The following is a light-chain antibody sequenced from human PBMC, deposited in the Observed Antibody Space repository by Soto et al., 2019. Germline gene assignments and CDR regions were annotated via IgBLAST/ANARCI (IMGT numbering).Light chain of an antibody. CDR2: GAS. V-gene: IGKV3-20*01. CDR3: QQYDNSPIT. Sequence: IKFTQSPGILSLSPRERASLPCGASQSISSSFLAWYQQKPGQAPRLLIYGASSRATGIPDRFSGTGSETDFTLTISRLEPEDFAVYYCQQYDNSPITFGQGTRLEIK. CDR1: QSISSSF. J-gene: IGKJ5*01.